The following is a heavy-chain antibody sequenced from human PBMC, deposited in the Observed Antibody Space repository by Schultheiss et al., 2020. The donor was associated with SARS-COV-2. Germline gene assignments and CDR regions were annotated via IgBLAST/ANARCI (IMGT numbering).Heavy chain of an antibody. V-gene: IGHV3-15*01. CDR3: TTDSDRYCTNGVCYAFDY. D-gene: IGHD2-8*01. Sequence: GGSLRLSCAASGFTFSNAWMSWVRQAPGKGLEWVGRIKSKAYGGTTEYAASVKGRFTISRDDSKNTLYLQMNSLKTEDTAVYYCTTDSDRYCTNGVCYAFDYWGQGTLVTVSS. CDR1: GFTFSNAW. J-gene: IGHJ4*02. CDR2: IKSKAYGGTT.